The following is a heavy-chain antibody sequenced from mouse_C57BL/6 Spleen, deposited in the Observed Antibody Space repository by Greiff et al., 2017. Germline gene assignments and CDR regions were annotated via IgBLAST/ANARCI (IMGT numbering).Heavy chain of an antibody. Sequence: EVKLVESGGGLVKPGGSLKLSCAASGFTFSSYAMSWVRQTPEKRLEWVATISDGGSYTYYPDNVKGRFTISRDNAKNNLYLQMSHLKSEDTAMYYCSRYYREMYFDVWGTGTTVTVSS. V-gene: IGHV5-4*03. CDR2: ISDGGSYT. CDR3: SRYYREMYFDV. D-gene: IGHD2-12*01. CDR1: GFTFSSYA. J-gene: IGHJ1*03.